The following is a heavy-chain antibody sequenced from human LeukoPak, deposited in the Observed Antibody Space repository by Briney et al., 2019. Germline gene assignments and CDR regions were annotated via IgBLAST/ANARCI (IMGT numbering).Heavy chain of an antibody. CDR1: GYTFTDYY. D-gene: IGHD2-2*01. CDR3: ARASFLYCSSTTCLFDY. J-gene: IGHJ4*02. CDR2: INPNSGDT. Sequence: ASVKVSCKASGYTFTDYYLHWVRQAPGQGFEWMGWINPNSGDTNYAQKFQGRVTMTRDTPISTAHMGMGRLRSDDTAVYYCARASFLYCSSTTCLFDYWGQGTLVTVSS. V-gene: IGHV1-2*02.